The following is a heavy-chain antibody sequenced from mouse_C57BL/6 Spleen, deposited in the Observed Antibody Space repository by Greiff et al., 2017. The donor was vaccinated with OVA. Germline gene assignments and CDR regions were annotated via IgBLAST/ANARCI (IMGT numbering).Heavy chain of an antibody. J-gene: IGHJ2*01. D-gene: IGHD1-1*01. Sequence: QVQLQQSGAELVRPGTSVKVSCKASGYAFTNYLIEWVKQRPGQGLEWIGVINPGSGGTNYNEKFKGKATLTADKSSSTAYMQLSSLTSEYSAVYFCARGTTVVAYYFDYWGQGTTLTVSS. V-gene: IGHV1-54*01. CDR2: INPGSGGT. CDR1: GYAFTNYL. CDR3: ARGTTVVAYYFDY.